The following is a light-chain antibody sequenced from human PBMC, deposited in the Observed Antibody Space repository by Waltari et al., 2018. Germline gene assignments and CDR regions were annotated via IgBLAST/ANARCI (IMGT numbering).Light chain of an antibody. Sequence: QSALTQPASVSGSPRPSHTLPCTGTSSHVGLYNSVAWYQQHPGKAPKLMIYDVSERPAGVSNRFSGSKSGNTASLTISGLQAEDEADYYCNSYAGSSTWVFGGGTKLTVL. CDR1: SSHVGLYNS. V-gene: IGLV2-14*01. J-gene: IGLJ3*02. CDR2: DVS. CDR3: NSYAGSSTWV.